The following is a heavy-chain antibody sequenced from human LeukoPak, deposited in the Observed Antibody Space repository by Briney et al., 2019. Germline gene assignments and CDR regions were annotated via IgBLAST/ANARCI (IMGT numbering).Heavy chain of an antibody. CDR3: ARILDSAWGELGY. D-gene: IGHD6-19*01. CDR1: GFTFSSYS. Sequence: WGSLRLSCAASGFTFSSYSMNWVRQAPGKGLEWVSSISTSSSYKYYADSLKGRSTISRDNSKNTLYLQMNSLRAEDTAVYYCARILDSAWGELGYWGQGTLVTVSS. CDR2: ISTSSSYK. J-gene: IGHJ4*02. V-gene: IGHV3-21*01.